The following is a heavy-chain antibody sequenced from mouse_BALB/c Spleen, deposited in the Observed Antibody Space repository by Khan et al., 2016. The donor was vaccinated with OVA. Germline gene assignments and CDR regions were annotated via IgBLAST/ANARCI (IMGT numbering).Heavy chain of an antibody. Sequence: QVQLKESGAELAKPGASVKMSCKASGYTFTSYWMHWVKQRPGQGLEWIGYINPSTGYTEYNQRFKDKATLTADKSSSTAYIQLRSLTSEESAVYYCANNGSSSAWLTYWGQGTLVTVSA. D-gene: IGHD1-1*01. V-gene: IGHV1-7*01. J-gene: IGHJ3*01. CDR2: INPSTGYT. CDR3: ANNGSSSAWLTY. CDR1: GYTFTSYW.